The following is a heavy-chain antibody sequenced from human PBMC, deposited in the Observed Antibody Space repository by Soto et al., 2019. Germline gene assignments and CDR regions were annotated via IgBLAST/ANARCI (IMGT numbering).Heavy chain of an antibody. CDR1: GFPFPNYG. J-gene: IGHJ4*02. CDR2: IWYDGSEK. Sequence: GGSLRLSCAASGFPFPNYGMHWVRQAPGKGLEWVAIIWYDGSEKYYAESVKGRFTISRDNSRNILYLQMNSLRVEDTAVYYCARGWFRSGGDFDSWGQGILVTVSS. CDR3: ARGWFRSGGDFDS. V-gene: IGHV3-33*01. D-gene: IGHD6-25*01.